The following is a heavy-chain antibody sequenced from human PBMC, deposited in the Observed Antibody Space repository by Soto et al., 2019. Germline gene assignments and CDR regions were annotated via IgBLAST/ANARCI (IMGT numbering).Heavy chain of an antibody. J-gene: IGHJ6*02. D-gene: IGHD3-3*01. CDR3: ARAYYDFWTSYHYGMDV. CDR1: GVSISSDGYS. CDR2: IYQSGST. V-gene: IGHV4-30-2*01. Sequence: QLQLQESGSGLVKPSQTLSLTCAVSGVSISSDGYSWSWIRQPPGKGLEWIGFIYQSGSTYYNPSLKSRGTMSVGRSKNQFSLKLTSVTAADTAVYYCARAYYDFWTSYHYGMDVWGQGTTVTVSS.